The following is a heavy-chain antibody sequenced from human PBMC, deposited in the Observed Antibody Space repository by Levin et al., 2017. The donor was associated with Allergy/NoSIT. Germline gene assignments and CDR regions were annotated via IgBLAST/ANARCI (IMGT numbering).Heavy chain of an antibody. J-gene: IGHJ4*02. Sequence: QSGGSLRLSCTASGFTFEEYAMWWVREAPGKGLEWVSGISWISDTIGYADSVQGRFTISRDNAKNSLYLEMNSLRSEDTAFYYCVKDRVRYYDNGRQGTFDYWGQGTLVTVSS. CDR3: VKDRVRYYDNGRQGTFDY. D-gene: IGHD3-16*01. CDR1: GFTFEEYA. V-gene: IGHV3-9*01. CDR2: ISWISDTI.